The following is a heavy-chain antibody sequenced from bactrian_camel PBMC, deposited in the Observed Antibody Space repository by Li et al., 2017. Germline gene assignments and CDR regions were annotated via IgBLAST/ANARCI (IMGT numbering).Heavy chain of an antibody. Sequence: HVQLVESGGGSVQAGGSLRLSCAASGYTYSSYCMGWFRQAPGKEREGVAAIDSDGSTSYADSVKGRFTISQDNANSTLYLQLTSLKTEDTAMYYCATVTEFTAPTGEIYGLGTIDGVIAYEYNYWGQGTQVTVS. J-gene: IGHJ4*01. CDR3: ATVTEFTAPTGEIYGLGTIDGVIAYEYNY. D-gene: IGHD5*01. CDR1: GYTYSSYC. CDR2: IDSDGST. V-gene: IGHV3S26*01.